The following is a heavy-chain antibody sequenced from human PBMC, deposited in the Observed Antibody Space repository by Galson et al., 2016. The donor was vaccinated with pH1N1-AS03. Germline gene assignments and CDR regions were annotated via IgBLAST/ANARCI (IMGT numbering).Heavy chain of an antibody. CDR2: IIPVFGTT. CDR1: GYTFNLYG. J-gene: IGHJ6*03. Sequence: SVKVSCKASGYTFNLYGTSWVRQAPGQGLEWMGGIIPVFGTTGFAQKFQDRVSITADESTSTAFMELSSLRSEDTAVYYCAKGNYQLLNYYYYMDVWGKGTTVTVSS. CDR3: AKGNYQLLNYYYYMDV. V-gene: IGHV1-69*13. D-gene: IGHD2-2*01.